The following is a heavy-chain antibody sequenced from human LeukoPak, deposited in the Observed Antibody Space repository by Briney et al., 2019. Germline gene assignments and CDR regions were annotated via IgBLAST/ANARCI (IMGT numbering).Heavy chain of an antibody. CDR1: GFTFSSYW. D-gene: IGHD2/OR15-2a*01. CDR2: INSDGSTT. CDR3: ARGGGPPTTYFDY. V-gene: IGHV3-74*01. Sequence: PGGSLRLSCAASGFTFSSYWMHWVRQAPGKGLVWVSNINSDGSTTTYADSVKGRFTISRDNAENTLYLQMNSLRGEDTAVYYCARGGGPPTTYFDYWGQGTLVTVSS. J-gene: IGHJ4*02.